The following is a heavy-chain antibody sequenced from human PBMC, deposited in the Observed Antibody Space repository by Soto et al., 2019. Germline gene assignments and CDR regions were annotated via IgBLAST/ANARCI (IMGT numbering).Heavy chain of an antibody. J-gene: IGHJ6*02. D-gene: IGHD3-22*01. CDR2: ISFDGTNK. Sequence: QVQLVESGGGVVQPERSQRLACTASKFTFASYVMHWVRQAPGEGLEWVALISFDGTNKYYADSVKGRFTISRDNSKNTMYLQMNSMRPEDTAVYYCAREMIPMIMEGMYAMDVWGQGTTVTVS. V-gene: IGHV3-30*04. CDR1: KFTFASYV. CDR3: AREMIPMIMEGMYAMDV.